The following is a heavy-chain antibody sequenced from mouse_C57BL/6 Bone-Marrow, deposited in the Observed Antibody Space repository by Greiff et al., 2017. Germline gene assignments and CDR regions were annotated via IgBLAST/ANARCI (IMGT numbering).Heavy chain of an antibody. CDR2: IWWDDDK. J-gene: IGHJ2*01. CDR1: GFSLSTYGMG. D-gene: IGHD1-1*01. V-gene: IGHV8-8*01. Sequence: QVTLKESGPGLLQPSQTLSLTCSFSGFSLSTYGMGVGWIRQPSGKGLEWLAHIWWDDDKYYNPAMKSQLTISKDTSKNQVFLKIANVDTADTATYYWARIGVSGSSPFDYWGQGTTLTVSS. CDR3: ARIGVSGSSPFDY.